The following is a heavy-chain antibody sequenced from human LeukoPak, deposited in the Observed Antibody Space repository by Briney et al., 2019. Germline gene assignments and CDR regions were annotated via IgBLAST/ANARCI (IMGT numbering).Heavy chain of an antibody. V-gene: IGHV1-69*13. CDR1: GGTFSSYA. Sequence: ASVKVPCKASGGTFSSYAISWVRQAPGQGLEWMGGIIPIFGTANYAQKFQGRVTITADESTSTAYMELGSLRSEDTAVYYCARGGYYDSSGFFDYWGQGTLVTVSS. J-gene: IGHJ4*02. CDR2: IIPIFGTA. CDR3: ARGGYYDSSGFFDY. D-gene: IGHD3-22*01.